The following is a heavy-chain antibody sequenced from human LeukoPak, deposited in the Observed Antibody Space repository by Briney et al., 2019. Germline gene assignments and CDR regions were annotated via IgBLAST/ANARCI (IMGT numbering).Heavy chain of an antibody. CDR3: ARDLNSSSWYGTFVD. Sequence: GGSLRLSCAASGFTFSSYSMNWVRQAPGKGLEWVSSISSSGSYIYYADSVKGRFTISRDNAKNSLYLQMNSLRAEDTAVYYCARDLNSSSWYGTFVDWGQGTLVTVSS. D-gene: IGHD6-13*01. CDR1: GFTFSSYS. V-gene: IGHV3-21*01. CDR2: ISSSGSYI. J-gene: IGHJ4*02.